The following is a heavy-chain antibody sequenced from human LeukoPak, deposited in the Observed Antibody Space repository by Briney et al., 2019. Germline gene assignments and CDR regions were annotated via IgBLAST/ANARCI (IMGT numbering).Heavy chain of an antibody. Sequence: PSETLSLTCAVYGGSFSGYYWSWIRQPPGKGLEWIGEINHSGSTNYNPSLKSRVTISVDTSKNQFSLKLSFVTAADTAVYCCARGDYDFWSGYLNWFDPWGQGTLVTVSS. CDR3: ARGDYDFWSGYLNWFDP. CDR1: GGSFSGYY. J-gene: IGHJ5*02. D-gene: IGHD3-3*01. V-gene: IGHV4-34*01. CDR2: INHSGST.